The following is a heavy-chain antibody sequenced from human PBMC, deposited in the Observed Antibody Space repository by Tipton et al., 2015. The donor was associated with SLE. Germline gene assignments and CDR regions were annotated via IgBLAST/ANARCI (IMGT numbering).Heavy chain of an antibody. V-gene: IGHV4-59*11. Sequence: GLVKPSETLSLTCTVSGGSIARHYWSWIRQSPGKGLEWIGYISSSGSTEYNPSLTSRVTISIDTSGNQFSLKLSSVTAADTAVYYCARGLPGVAITIATRAFDVWGQGTRVTVSS. CDR3: ARGLPGVAITIATRAFDV. J-gene: IGHJ3*01. CDR2: ISSSGST. CDR1: GGSIARHY. D-gene: IGHD2-8*01.